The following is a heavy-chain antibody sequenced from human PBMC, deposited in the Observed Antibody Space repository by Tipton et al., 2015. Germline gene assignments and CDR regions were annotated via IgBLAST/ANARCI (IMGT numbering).Heavy chain of an antibody. CDR1: GDSISSGDYY. CDR2: IYYSGST. D-gene: IGHD2-15*01. J-gene: IGHJ1*01. CDR3: ARDAGIVAAPSRYFHY. Sequence: TLSLTCTVSGDSISSGDYYWSWIRQPPGKGLEWIGYIYYSGSTNYNPSLKSRVTISVDTSKSQFSLNLSSVTAADTAVYYCARDAGIVAAPSRYFHYWGQGTLVTVSS. V-gene: IGHV4-61*08.